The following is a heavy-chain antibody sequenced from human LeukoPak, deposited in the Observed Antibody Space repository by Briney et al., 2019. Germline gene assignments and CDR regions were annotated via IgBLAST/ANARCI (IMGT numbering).Heavy chain of an antibody. D-gene: IGHD3-10*01. Sequence: ASVKVSCKASGYTFTSYDINWVRQATGQGLEWMGWMNPNSGNTGYARKFQGRVTMTRNTSISTAYMELSSLRSEDTAVYYCARGSTNYYGSGSYYPPSNWFDPWGQGTLVTVSS. V-gene: IGHV1-8*01. J-gene: IGHJ5*02. CDR1: GYTFTSYD. CDR3: ARGSTNYYGSGSYYPPSNWFDP. CDR2: MNPNSGNT.